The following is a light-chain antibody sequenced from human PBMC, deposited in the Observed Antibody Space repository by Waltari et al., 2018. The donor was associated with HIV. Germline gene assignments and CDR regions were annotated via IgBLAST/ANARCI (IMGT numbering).Light chain of an antibody. V-gene: IGLV2-14*01. CDR1: SSDVGGYHY. CDR2: EVS. CDR3: SSYTSSSVV. Sequence: QSALTQPASVSGSPGQSITISCTGTSSDVGGYHYVSWYQQHPGKAPKPMIYEVSNRPSGVSNRFSGSKSGNTASLTISGLQAEDEADYYCSSYTSSSVVFGGGTKLTVL. J-gene: IGLJ2*01.